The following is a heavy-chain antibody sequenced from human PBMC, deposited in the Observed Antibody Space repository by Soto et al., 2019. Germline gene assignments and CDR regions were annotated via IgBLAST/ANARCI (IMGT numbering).Heavy chain of an antibody. D-gene: IGHD5-12*01. CDR3: ARRRPDIVARKGYYYGMDV. J-gene: IGHJ6*02. CDR2: ISSSSSTI. V-gene: IGHV3-48*02. CDR1: GFTFSSYS. Sequence: GGSLRLSCAASGFTFSSYSMNWVRQAPGKGLEWVSYISSSSSTIYYADSVKGRFTISRDNAKNSLYLQMNSLRDEDTAVYYCARRRPDIVARKGYYYGMDVWGQGTTVTVSS.